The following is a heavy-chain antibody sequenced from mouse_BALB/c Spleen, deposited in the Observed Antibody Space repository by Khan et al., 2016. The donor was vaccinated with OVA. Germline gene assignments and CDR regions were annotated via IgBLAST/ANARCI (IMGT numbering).Heavy chain of an antibody. CDR1: GYTFTNYG. Sequence: QIQLVQSGPVLKKPGETVKISCKASGYTFTNYGMNWVKQAPGKGLKWMGWINTYTGEPTYADDFKGRFAFSLETSASTAYLQIDYLKNEDMTTYFCARADHHIYYCGSSPYYYAMDYYGQKNSVTISS. J-gene: IGHJ4*01. D-gene: IGHD1-1*01. CDR3: ARADHHIYYCGSSPYYYAMDY. CDR2: INTYTGEP. V-gene: IGHV9-1*02.